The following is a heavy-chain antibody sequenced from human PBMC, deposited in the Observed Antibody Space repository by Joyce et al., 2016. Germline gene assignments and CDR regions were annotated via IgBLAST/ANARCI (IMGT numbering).Heavy chain of an antibody. J-gene: IGHJ6*03. CDR3: ARAHPYYFYIDI. Sequence: QVQLEESGPGLLKPSQTLSLTCTVSGGSISNSDYHWRWIRQPPGKGLEWIGFIYRGSSYYNSSLRSRVTISVDTSKNQLSLNLNSVTAADTAVYYCARAHPYYFYIDIWGKGTTVTVSS. CDR2: IYRGSS. CDR1: GGSISNSDYH. V-gene: IGHV4-30-4*01.